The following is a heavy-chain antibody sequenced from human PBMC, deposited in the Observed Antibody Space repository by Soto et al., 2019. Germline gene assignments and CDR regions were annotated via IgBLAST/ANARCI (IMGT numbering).Heavy chain of an antibody. CDR3: AKEFSSGYYYVFDY. CDR1: GFSFSNYS. D-gene: IGHD3-22*01. J-gene: IGHJ4*02. Sequence: QVQLVESGGGVVQPGRSLRLSCAASGFSFSNYSMHWVRQAPGKGLEWVAVISYDGSNKYYADSVKGRLTISRDNSKNTLYLQMSTLRPDDTAVYYCAKEFSSGYYYVFDYWGQGTLVTVSS. CDR2: ISYDGSNK. V-gene: IGHV3-30*18.